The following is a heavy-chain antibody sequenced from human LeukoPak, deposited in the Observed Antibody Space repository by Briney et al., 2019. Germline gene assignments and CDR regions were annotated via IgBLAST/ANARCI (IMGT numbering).Heavy chain of an antibody. V-gene: IGHV3-30*01. CDR3: AKDAAETYSAADY. CDR1: GFTFSSFA. J-gene: IGHJ4*02. D-gene: IGHD2-15*01. Sequence: GGSLRLSCAASGFTFSSFAMHRVRQSPGKGLDWVSVISYDGTNKFYGDSVKGRFTISRDNSKNTLTLQLNSLRPEDTAVYFCAKDAAETYSAADYWGQGTLVTVSS. CDR2: ISYDGTNK.